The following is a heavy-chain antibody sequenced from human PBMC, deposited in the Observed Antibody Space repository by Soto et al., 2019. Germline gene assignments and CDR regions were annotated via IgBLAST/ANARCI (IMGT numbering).Heavy chain of an antibody. CDR2: IIPILGIA. D-gene: IGHD4-4*01. J-gene: IGHJ4*02. V-gene: IGHV1-69*04. CDR1: GGTFSSYT. CDR3: AREKDRNYGPDY. Sequence: ASVKVSCKASGGTFSSYTISWVRQAPGQGLEWMGRIIPILGIANYAQKFQGRVTITADKSTSTAYMELSSLRSEDTAVYYCAREKDRNYGPDYWGQGTLVTVSS.